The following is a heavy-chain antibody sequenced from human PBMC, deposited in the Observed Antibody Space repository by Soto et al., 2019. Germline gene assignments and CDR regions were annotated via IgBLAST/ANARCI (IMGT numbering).Heavy chain of an antibody. Sequence: QITLKESGPTLVKPTQTLTLTCTFSGFSLSTSGVGVGWIRQPPGKALEWLALIYWDDDKRYSPSLKSRLTITKDTSKNQVVLTMTNMDPVDTAPYYCAHFGGEFGGGSDFDYWGQGTLVTVSS. CDR3: AHFGGEFGGGSDFDY. CDR1: GFSLSTSGVG. V-gene: IGHV2-5*02. CDR2: IYWDDDK. D-gene: IGHD3-16*01. J-gene: IGHJ4*02.